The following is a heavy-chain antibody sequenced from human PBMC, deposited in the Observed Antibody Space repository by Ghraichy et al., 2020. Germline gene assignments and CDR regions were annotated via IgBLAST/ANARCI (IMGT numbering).Heavy chain of an antibody. CDR1: GFTFSNYY. J-gene: IGHJ4*02. Sequence: GGSLRLSCAASGFTFSNYYMHWVRQGPGKGLVWVSRVSKDGIATIYADSVKGRFTISRDNAKNTLDLQMNSLRDEDTAIYYCVRDGDAYNFDFWGQGTLVTVSS. CDR2: VSKDGIAT. CDR3: VRDGDAYNFDF. V-gene: IGHV3-74*01. D-gene: IGHD5-24*01.